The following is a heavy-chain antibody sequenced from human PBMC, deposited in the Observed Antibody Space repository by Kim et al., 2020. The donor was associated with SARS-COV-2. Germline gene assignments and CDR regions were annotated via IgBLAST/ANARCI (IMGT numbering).Heavy chain of an antibody. V-gene: IGHV4-59*01. Sequence: SETLSLTCTVSGGSISSYYWSWIRQPPGKGLEWIGYIYYSGSTNYNPSLKSRVTISLDTSKNQFSLKLSSVPAADTAVYYWARGVEAVAGTGYYYYMDVWGKGTTVTVSS. CDR2: IYYSGST. J-gene: IGHJ6*03. CDR1: GGSISSYY. D-gene: IGHD6-19*01. CDR3: ARGVEAVAGTGYYYYMDV.